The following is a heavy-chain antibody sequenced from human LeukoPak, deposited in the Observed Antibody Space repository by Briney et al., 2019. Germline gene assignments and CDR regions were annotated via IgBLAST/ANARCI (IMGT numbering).Heavy chain of an antibody. CDR2: INHSGST. CDR1: GGSFSGYY. D-gene: IGHD2-15*01. V-gene: IGHV4-34*01. J-gene: IGHJ5*02. Sequence: SETLSLTCAVYGGSFSGYYWSWIRQPPGKGLEWIGEINHSGSTNYNPSLESRVTVSVDTSKNQFSLKLSSVTAADTAVYYCARGLGYCSGGSCYELELNWFDPWGQGTLVTVSS. CDR3: ARGLGYCSGGSCYELELNWFDP.